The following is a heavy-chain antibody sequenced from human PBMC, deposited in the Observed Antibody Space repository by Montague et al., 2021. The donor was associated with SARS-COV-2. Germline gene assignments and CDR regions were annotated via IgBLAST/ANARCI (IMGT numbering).Heavy chain of an antibody. CDR3: ASGRMVPYSSSWTTLYYYGMDV. CDR1: GDSVSSNSAA. J-gene: IGHJ6*02. Sequence: RAISGDSVSSNSAAWNWIRQSPSRGLEWLGRTYYRSKWYNDYAVSVKSRITINPDTSKNQFSLQLNSVTPEDTAVYYCASGRMVPYSSSWTTLYYYGMDVWGQGTTVTVSS. CDR2: TYYRSKWYN. D-gene: IGHD6-13*01. V-gene: IGHV6-1*01.